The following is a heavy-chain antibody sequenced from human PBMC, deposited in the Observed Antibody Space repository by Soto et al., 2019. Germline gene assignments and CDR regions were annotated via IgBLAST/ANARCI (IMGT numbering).Heavy chain of an antibody. CDR1: DGSLTSYF. V-gene: IGHV4-59*01. CDR3: ARGRGGTYDAFDI. CDR2: IFYSGTT. Sequence: LSLTCSVSDGSLTSYFWSWIRQPPGKGLEWIGYIFYSGTTNYNPSLKSRLTISIDTSRNRFALKLNSVTAADTAVYYCARGRGGTYDAFDIWGQGTMVTVSS. D-gene: IGHD1-26*01. J-gene: IGHJ3*02.